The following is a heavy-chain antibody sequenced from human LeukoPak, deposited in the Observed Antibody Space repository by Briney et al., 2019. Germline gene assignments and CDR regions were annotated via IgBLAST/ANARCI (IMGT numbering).Heavy chain of an antibody. Sequence: SETLSLTCTVSGSSISSGSYYWSWIRQPAGRGLEWIGRIYTSGSTNYNPSLKSRVTISVDTSKNQFSLKLSSVTAADTAVYYCARTRLYMSSSGFFDYWGRGTLVTVSS. CDR1: GSSISSGSYY. J-gene: IGHJ4*02. V-gene: IGHV4-61*02. CDR2: IYTSGST. D-gene: IGHD6-6*01. CDR3: ARTRLYMSSSGFFDY.